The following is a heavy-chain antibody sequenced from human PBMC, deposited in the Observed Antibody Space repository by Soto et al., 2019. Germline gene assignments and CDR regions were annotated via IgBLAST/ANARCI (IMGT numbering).Heavy chain of an antibody. CDR3: ARARGARYFDY. J-gene: IGHJ4*02. V-gene: IGHV4-30-4*01. D-gene: IGHD2-15*01. CDR1: GDSISNNKW. Sequence: PSETLSLTCSVSGDSISNNKWWSWVRQPPGKGLEWIGYIYYSGSTYYNPSLKSRVTISVDTSKNQFSLKLSSVTAADTAVYYCARARGARYFDYWGQGTLVTVSS. CDR2: IYYSGST.